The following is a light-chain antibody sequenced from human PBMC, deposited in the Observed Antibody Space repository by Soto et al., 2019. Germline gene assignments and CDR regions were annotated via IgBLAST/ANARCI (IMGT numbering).Light chain of an antibody. J-gene: IGKJ2*01. CDR2: RVS. Sequence: DVQMTQSPSTLSASIGDTVTITCRASQSIDAWLAWYQQKPGRPPKLLIYRVSILENGVPSRFSGRGSGTEFTLTISGLRPDDLGTYFCQQYNSYPKTFGEGTKLDI. CDR3: QQYNSYPKT. CDR1: QSIDAW. V-gene: IGKV1-5*03.